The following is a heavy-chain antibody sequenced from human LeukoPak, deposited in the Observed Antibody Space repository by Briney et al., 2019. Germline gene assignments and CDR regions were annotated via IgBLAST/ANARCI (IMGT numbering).Heavy chain of an antibody. D-gene: IGHD5-24*01. CDR1: GYTFTGYY. CDR3: ARVPAGDAYNYGY. J-gene: IGHJ4*02. Sequence: ASVKVSCKTSGYTFTGYYTHWVRQAPGQGLEYMGGINPSSGGTDYAQKFQGRATMTRDSSISTAYMELSRLRSDDTAMYYCARVPAGDAYNYGYWGQGTPVTVSS. V-gene: IGHV1-2*02. CDR2: INPSSGGT.